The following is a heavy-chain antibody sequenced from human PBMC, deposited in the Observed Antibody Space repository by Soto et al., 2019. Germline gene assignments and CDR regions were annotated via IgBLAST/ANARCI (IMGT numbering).Heavy chain of an antibody. CDR1: GFTVSSNY. CDR2: IYSGGST. Sequence: VSLRLSCAASGFTVSSNYMSWVRQAPGKGLEWVSVIYSGGSTYYADSVKGRFTISRDNSKNTLYLQMNTLRAEDTAVYYCARTVVATPYYFDYWGLGTLVTVSS. J-gene: IGHJ4*02. CDR3: ARTVVATPYYFDY. V-gene: IGHV3-53*01. D-gene: IGHD2-2*01.